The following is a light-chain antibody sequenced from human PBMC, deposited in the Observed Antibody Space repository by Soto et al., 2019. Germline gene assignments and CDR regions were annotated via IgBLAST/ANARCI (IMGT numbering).Light chain of an antibody. CDR1: QNVNSF. V-gene: IGKV3-11*01. CDR3: QQRNNWLT. Sequence: EIVLTQSPATLSLSPGERATLSCRASQNVNSFLAWYQQRPGQAPRLLIYDVSTRATGVPVRFNGSGSGTDFTLTISSLEPEDFAVYYCQQRNNWLTFGGGTKVEIK. CDR2: DVS. J-gene: IGKJ4*01.